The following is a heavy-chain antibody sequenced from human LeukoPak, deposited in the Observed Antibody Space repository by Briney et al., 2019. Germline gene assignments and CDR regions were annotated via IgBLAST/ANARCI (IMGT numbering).Heavy chain of an antibody. CDR2: ISGSGVST. V-gene: IGHV3-23*01. D-gene: IGHD6-19*01. CDR1: GFTFSSYA. CDR3: AKGEYSSGWRSWFDP. Sequence: PGGSLRLSCAVSGFTFSSYAMSSVRQAPGKGLEWVSSISGSGVSTYYADSVKGRFTVSRDNSKNTLYLQMNSLRAEDTAVYYCAKGEYSSGWRSWFDPWGQGTLVTVSS. J-gene: IGHJ5*02.